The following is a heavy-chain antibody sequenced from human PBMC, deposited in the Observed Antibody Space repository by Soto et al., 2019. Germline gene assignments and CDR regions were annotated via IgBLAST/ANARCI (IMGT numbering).Heavy chain of an antibody. Sequence: GASVKVSCKASGYTFTSYGISWVRQAPGQGLEWMGWISAYNGNTNYAQKLQGRVTMTTDTSTSTAYMELRSLRSDDTAVYYCARSSRDDFWSGYLYWYFDRWGRGTLVTVSS. V-gene: IGHV1-18*01. CDR3: ARSSRDDFWSGYLYWYFDR. CDR2: ISAYNGNT. CDR1: GYTFTSYG. D-gene: IGHD3-3*01. J-gene: IGHJ2*01.